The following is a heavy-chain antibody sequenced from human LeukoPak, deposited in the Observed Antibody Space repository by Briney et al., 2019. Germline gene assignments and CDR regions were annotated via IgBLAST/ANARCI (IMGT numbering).Heavy chain of an antibody. D-gene: IGHD2-21*02. Sequence: ASVKVSCKASGYTFTSYGISWVRQAPAQGLEWMGWISAYNGNTNYAQKLQGRVTMTTDTSTSTAYMELRSLRSDDTAVYYCAKSLRRCGGDCFGDAFDIWGQGTMVTVSS. V-gene: IGHV1-18*01. CDR1: GYTFTSYG. J-gene: IGHJ3*02. CDR3: AKSLRRCGGDCFGDAFDI. CDR2: ISAYNGNT.